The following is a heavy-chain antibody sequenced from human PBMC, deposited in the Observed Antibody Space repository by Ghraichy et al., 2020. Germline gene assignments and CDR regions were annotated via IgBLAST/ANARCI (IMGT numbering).Heavy chain of an antibody. D-gene: IGHD6-13*01. Sequence: SCAASRFTFSSYWMTWVRQAPGKGLEWVANIKQDGSEKYYVDSVKGRFTISRDNAKNSLYLQMSSLRAEDTAVYFCARESSVAAASFEYWGQGTLVTVSS. CDR2: IKQDGSEK. CDR3: ARESSVAAASFEY. CDR1: RFTFSSYW. V-gene: IGHV3-7*03. J-gene: IGHJ4*02.